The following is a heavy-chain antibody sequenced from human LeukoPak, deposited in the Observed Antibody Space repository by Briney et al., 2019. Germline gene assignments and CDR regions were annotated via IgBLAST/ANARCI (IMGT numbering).Heavy chain of an antibody. D-gene: IGHD3-22*01. J-gene: IGHJ3*02. CDR3: ARQNYDSSPPDI. Sequence: GGSLRLSCAASGFTVSSNYMSWVRQAPGKGLEWVSVIYSGGSTYYAHSVKGRFTISRDNSKNTLYLQMNSLRVEDTAVYYCARQNYDSSPPDIWGQGTMVTVSS. CDR1: GFTVSSNY. V-gene: IGHV3-66*04. CDR2: IYSGGST.